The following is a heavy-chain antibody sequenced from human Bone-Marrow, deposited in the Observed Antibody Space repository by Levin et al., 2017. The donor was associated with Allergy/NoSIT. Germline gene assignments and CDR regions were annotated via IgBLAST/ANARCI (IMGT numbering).Heavy chain of an antibody. CDR2: IWYDESNE. V-gene: IGHV3-33*01. CDR1: GFNFSTYG. J-gene: IGHJ4*02. Sequence: GGSLRLSCEASGFNFSTYGMHWVRQAPGKGLEWVAVIWYDESNEYYADSVKGRFTISRDNSKNTLYLQMNSLTAEDAAVYYCARGYSHGHHYFDYWGQGTLVTVSS. D-gene: IGHD5-18*01. CDR3: ARGYSHGHHYFDY.